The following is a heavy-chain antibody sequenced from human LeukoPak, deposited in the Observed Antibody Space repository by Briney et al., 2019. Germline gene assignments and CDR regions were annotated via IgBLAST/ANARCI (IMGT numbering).Heavy chain of an antibody. V-gene: IGHV3-20*01. CDR2: INWNGGST. D-gene: IGHD3-22*01. Sequence: GGSLRLSCAASGFTFDDYGMSWVRQAPGKGLEWVSGINWNGGSTGYADSVKGRFTISRDNAKNSLYLQMNSLRAEDTALYHCARALSYDSSGYPILAFDIWGQGTMVTVSS. CDR1: GFTFDDYG. CDR3: ARALSYDSSGYPILAFDI. J-gene: IGHJ3*02.